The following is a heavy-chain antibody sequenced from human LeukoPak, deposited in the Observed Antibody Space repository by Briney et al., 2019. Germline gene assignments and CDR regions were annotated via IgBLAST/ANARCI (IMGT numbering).Heavy chain of an antibody. D-gene: IGHD2-15*01. V-gene: IGHV4-59*01. J-gene: IGHJ6*02. CDR1: GGSISSYY. CDR2: IYYSGST. CDR3: ARDRPDISYYYGMDV. Sequence: PSETLSLTCTVSGGSISSYYWSWLRQPPGKGLEWIGYIYYSGSTNYNPSLKSRVTISVDTSKNQFSLKLSSVTAADTAVYYCARDRPDISYYYGMDVWGQGTTVTVSS.